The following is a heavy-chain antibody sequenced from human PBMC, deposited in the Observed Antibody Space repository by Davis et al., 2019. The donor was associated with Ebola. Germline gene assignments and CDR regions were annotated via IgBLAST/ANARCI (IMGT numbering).Heavy chain of an antibody. Sequence: SVKVSCKASGGTFSSYAISWVRQAPGQGLEWMGRIIPILGIANYAQKFQGRVTITADESTSTAYMELSSLRSEDTAVYYCARGSWQQLTWFDPWGQGTLVTVSS. CDR2: IIPILGIA. D-gene: IGHD6-13*01. V-gene: IGHV1-69*04. CDR1: GGTFSSYA. J-gene: IGHJ5*02. CDR3: ARGSWQQLTWFDP.